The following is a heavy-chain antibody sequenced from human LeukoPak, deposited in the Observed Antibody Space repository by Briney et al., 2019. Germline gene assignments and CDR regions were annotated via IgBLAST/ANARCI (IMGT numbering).Heavy chain of an antibody. V-gene: IGHV3-30*18. D-gene: IGHD3-22*01. Sequence: GRSLRLSCAASGFTFSSYGMHWVRQAPGKGLEWVAVISYDGSNKYYADSVKGRFTISRDNSKNTLYLQMNSLRAEDTAVYYCAKGGPYYYDSSGIDYWGQGTLVTVSS. CDR3: AKGGPYYYDSSGIDY. CDR1: GFTFSSYG. CDR2: ISYDGSNK. J-gene: IGHJ4*02.